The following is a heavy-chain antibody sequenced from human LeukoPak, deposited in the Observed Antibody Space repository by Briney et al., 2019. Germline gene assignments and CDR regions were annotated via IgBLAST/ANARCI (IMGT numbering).Heavy chain of an antibody. V-gene: IGHV3-30-3*01. CDR2: ISYDGSNK. CDR1: GFTFSSYA. Sequence: GGSLRLSCAASGFTFSSYAMHWVRQAPGKGLEWVAVISYDGSNKYYADSVKGRFTISRDNSKNTLYLQMNSLRAEDTAVYYCAREIDYGGRGGAFDIWGQGTMVTVSS. J-gene: IGHJ3*02. D-gene: IGHD4-23*01. CDR3: AREIDYGGRGGAFDI.